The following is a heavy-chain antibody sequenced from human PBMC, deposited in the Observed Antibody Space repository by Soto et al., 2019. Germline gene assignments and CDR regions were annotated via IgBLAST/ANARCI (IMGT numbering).Heavy chain of an antibody. J-gene: IGHJ5*02. CDR1: GGSISSYY. CDR2: IYYSGST. D-gene: IGHD3-10*01. Sequence: QVQLQESGPGLVKPSETLSLTCTVSGGSISSYYWSWIRQPPGKGLEWIGYIYYSGSTNYNPSLKRRVTISVDTSKNQFSLKLSSVTAADTAVYYCVSDRGWFDPWGQGTLVTVSS. CDR3: VSDRGWFDP. V-gene: IGHV4-59*08.